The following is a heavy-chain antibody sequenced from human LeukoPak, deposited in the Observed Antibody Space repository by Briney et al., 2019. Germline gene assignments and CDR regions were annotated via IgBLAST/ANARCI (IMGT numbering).Heavy chain of an antibody. J-gene: IGHJ4*02. CDR2: INHSGST. V-gene: IGHV4-34*01. D-gene: IGHD3-10*01. CDR3: ARGRTPYYGSGSYVFDY. Sequence: PSETLSLTCAVYGGSFSGYYWSWIRQPPGKGLEWIGEINHSGSTNYNPSLKSRVTISVDTSKNQFSLKLSSVTAADTAVYYCARGRTPYYGSGSYVFDYWGQGTLVTVSS. CDR1: GGSFSGYY.